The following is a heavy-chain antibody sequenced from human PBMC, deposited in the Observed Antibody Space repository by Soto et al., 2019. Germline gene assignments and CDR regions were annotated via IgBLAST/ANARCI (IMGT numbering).Heavy chain of an antibody. CDR1: GFTISSYA. V-gene: IGHV3-23*01. D-gene: IGHD3-3*01. CDR3: ANSYYDFWSGYHY. J-gene: IGHJ4*02. Sequence: GGSLRLSCAASGFTISSYAMSWVLQAPAEGLEWVSAISGSGGSTYYAHSVKGRFTITRDNSKNTLYLQMNSLRAEDTAVYYCANSYYDFWSGYHYWGQGTLVTVSS. CDR2: ISGSGGST.